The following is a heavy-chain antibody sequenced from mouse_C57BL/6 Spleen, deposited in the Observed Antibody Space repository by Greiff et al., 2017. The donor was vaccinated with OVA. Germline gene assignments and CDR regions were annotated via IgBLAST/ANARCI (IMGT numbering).Heavy chain of an antibody. CDR2: INYDGSST. CDR1: GFTFSDYY. J-gene: IGHJ2*01. Sequence: EVKVEESEGGLVQPGSSMKLSCTASGFTFSDYYMAWVRQVPEKGLEWVANINYDGSSTYYLDSLKSRFIISRDNAKNILYLQMSSLKSEDTATYYCAREGDYYGSSYFDYWGQGTTLTVSS. CDR3: AREGDYYGSSYFDY. D-gene: IGHD1-1*01. V-gene: IGHV5-16*01.